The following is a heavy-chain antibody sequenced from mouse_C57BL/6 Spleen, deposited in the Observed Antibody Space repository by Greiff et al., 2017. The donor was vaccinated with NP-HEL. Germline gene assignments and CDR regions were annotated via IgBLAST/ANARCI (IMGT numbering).Heavy chain of an antibody. CDR2: IWGVGST. CDR1: GFSLTSYG. Sequence: VKLMESGPGLVAPSQSLSITCTVSGFSLTSYGVDWVRQSPGKGLEWLGVIWGVGSTNYNSALKSRLSISKDNSKSQVFLKMNSLQTDDTAMYYCASDHSGPFAYWGQGTLVTVSA. V-gene: IGHV2-6*01. CDR3: ASDHSGPFAY. D-gene: IGHD4-1*01. J-gene: IGHJ3*01.